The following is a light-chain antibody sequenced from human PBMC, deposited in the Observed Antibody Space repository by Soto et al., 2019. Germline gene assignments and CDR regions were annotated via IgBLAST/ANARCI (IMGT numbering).Light chain of an antibody. CDR1: QSVSSSY. V-gene: IGKV3-20*01. CDR2: GAS. Sequence: EIVLTQFPGMLSFSPGERAALSCRASQSVSSSYLAWYQQKPGQPPRLLIYGASSRATGIPDRFSGGGSGTDFTLTISRLEPEDFAVYYCQLYDNSLYTFGQGTKLDIK. J-gene: IGKJ2*01. CDR3: QLYDNSLYT.